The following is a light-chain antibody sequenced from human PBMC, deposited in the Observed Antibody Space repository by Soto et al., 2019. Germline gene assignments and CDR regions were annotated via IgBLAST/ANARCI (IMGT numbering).Light chain of an antibody. CDR3: HQYNYSPGT. Sequence: EIVLTQSPGTLSLSPGERATLSCRASESVGSSYLAWYQQRPGQAPRLLIFGTSSRATGIPDRFSCSGSGTDFTLTISRLGPEDFAVYYCHQYNYSPGTFGQGTKLEIK. J-gene: IGKJ2*01. V-gene: IGKV3-20*01. CDR2: GTS. CDR1: ESVGSSY.